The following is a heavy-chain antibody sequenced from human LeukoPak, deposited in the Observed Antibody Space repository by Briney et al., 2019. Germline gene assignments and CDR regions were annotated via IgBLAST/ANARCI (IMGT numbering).Heavy chain of an antibody. V-gene: IGHV4-59*01. J-gene: IGHJ5*02. CDR1: GGSISSYY. CDR2: IYYSGST. Sequence: SETLSHTCTVSGGSISSYYWSWIRQPPGKGLEWIGYIYYSGSTNYNPSLKSRVTISVDTSKNQFSLKLSSVTAADTAVYYCAGRQGYCSSTSCSNWFDPWGQGTLVTVSS. D-gene: IGHD2-2*01. CDR3: AGRQGYCSSTSCSNWFDP.